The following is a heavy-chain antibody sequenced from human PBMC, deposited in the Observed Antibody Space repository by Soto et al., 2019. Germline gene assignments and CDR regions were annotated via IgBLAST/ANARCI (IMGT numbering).Heavy chain of an antibody. CDR2: ISSNGGSI. CDR1: GFTFSSYA. V-gene: IGHV3-64*01. CDR3: ARGAPGAVAGTYSFDY. D-gene: IGHD6-19*01. J-gene: IGHJ4*02. Sequence: EVQLVESGGGLVQPGGSLRLSCAASGFTFSSYAMYWVRQAPGKGLEYVSAISSNGGSISYANSVKGRFTISRDNSKNTLYLQMGSLRAEDMAVYYCARGAPGAVAGTYSFDYWGQGTLVTVSS.